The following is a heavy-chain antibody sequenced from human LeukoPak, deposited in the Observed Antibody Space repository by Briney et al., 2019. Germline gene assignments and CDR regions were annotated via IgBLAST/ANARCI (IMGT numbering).Heavy chain of an antibody. V-gene: IGHV4-59*01. Sequence: SETLSLTCTVSGGSISSYYWSWIRQPPGKELEWIGYIYHSGSTNYNPSLKSRVTISLDTSKNQFSLKLSSMTAADTAVYYCARAPGYSSLYYFDYWGQGTLVTVSS. CDR2: IYHSGST. CDR1: GGSISSYY. D-gene: IGHD6-13*01. J-gene: IGHJ4*02. CDR3: ARAPGYSSLYYFDY.